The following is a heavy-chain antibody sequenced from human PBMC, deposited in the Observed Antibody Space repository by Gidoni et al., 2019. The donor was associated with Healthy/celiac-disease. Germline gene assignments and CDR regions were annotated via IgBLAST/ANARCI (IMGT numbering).Heavy chain of an antibody. D-gene: IGHD1-26*01. V-gene: IGHV3-66*02. CDR3: ASGPSGSYLRAYYYYGMDV. CDR1: GFTVRSKY. CDR2: IYSGGST. Sequence: EVQLVESGGGLVQPGGSLRLSCAASGFTVRSKYRSWVRQTPGKGLEWVSVIYSGGSTYYADSVKGRFTISRDNSKNTLYLQMNSLRAEDTAVYYCASGPSGSYLRAYYYYGMDVWGQGTTVTVSS. J-gene: IGHJ6*02.